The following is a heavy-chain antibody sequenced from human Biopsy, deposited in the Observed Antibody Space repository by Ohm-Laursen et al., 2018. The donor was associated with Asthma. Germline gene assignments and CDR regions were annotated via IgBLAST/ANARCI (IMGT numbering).Heavy chain of an antibody. Sequence: GASVTVSCKPSGYTFNSAGITWVRQAPGQGLEWMGWISVYNGNTKVAQKLQDRVTMITDTSTSTAYMELRSLRSDDTAVYLCARAVDYSHYYGIDVWGQGTTVTVS. CDR3: ARAVDYSHYYGIDV. CDR2: ISVYNGNT. CDR1: GYTFNSAG. V-gene: IGHV1-18*01. J-gene: IGHJ6*02. D-gene: IGHD3-10*01.